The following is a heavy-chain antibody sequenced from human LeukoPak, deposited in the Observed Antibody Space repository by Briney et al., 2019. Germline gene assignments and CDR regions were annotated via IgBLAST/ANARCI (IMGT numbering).Heavy chain of an antibody. V-gene: IGHV3-23*01. CDR2: IGGSGDDT. J-gene: IGHJ4*02. CDR3: AKDNRRHYTSGPNPDSLH. Sequence: GGSLRLSCAASGFTFDNYAMSWVRQTPGKGLEWVSGIGGSGDDTSYADSVKGRFTVSRDNAKNSLYLQMNSLRVEDTAFYYCAKDNRRHYTSGPNPDSLHWGQGALVTVSS. CDR1: GFTFDNYA. D-gene: IGHD6-19*01.